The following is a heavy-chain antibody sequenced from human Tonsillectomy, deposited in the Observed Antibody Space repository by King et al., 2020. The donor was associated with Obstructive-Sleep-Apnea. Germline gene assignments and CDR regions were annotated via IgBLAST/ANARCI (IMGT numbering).Heavy chain of an antibody. V-gene: IGHV4-39*07. D-gene: IGHD2-15*01. Sequence: QLQESGPGLVKPSETLSLTCTVSGGSITNSSCYWGWNRQPPGKGLEWIGTFYYSGNTYYNPSLKSRLTISVDTSKNQFSLRLNSVTDADPAVYYCARAPVYCRGCDPYFRNWFDPWGQGTLVTVSS. CDR3: ARAPVYCRGCDPYFRNWFDP. J-gene: IGHJ5*02. CDR2: FYYSGNT. CDR1: GGSITNSSCY.